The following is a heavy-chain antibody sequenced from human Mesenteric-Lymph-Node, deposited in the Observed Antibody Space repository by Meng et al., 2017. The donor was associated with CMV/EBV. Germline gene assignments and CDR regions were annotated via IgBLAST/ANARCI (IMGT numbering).Heavy chain of an antibody. Sequence: ASVKVSCKASGYTFTSYGISWVRQAPGQGLEWMGWISAYNGNTNYAQKLQGRVTMTTDTSTSTAYMELRSLRSDDTAVYYCARDLRDVVVPAAYYYYYGMDVWGQGTTVPSP. D-gene: IGHD2-2*01. CDR2: ISAYNGNT. CDR1: GYTFTSYG. V-gene: IGHV1-18*01. CDR3: ARDLRDVVVPAAYYYYYGMDV. J-gene: IGHJ6*02.